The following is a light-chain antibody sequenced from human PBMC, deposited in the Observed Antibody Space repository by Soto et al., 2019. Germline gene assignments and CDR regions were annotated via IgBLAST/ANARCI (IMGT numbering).Light chain of an antibody. Sequence: AFQLTQSPSSLSASVGDRVTITCRASQAISSALAWYQQKPGKAPKLLIYDASSLKSGVPSRFSDSGSGTDFTLTISSLQPEDFATYYCQQFNTYPRTFGQGTKLEIK. V-gene: IGKV1-13*02. CDR3: QQFNTYPRT. J-gene: IGKJ2*01. CDR1: QAISSA. CDR2: DAS.